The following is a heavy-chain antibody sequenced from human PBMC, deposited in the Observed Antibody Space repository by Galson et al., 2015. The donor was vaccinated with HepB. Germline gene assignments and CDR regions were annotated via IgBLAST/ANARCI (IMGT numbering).Heavy chain of an antibody. J-gene: IGHJ4*02. CDR1: GFRFGDYA. CDR3: GRDLGYSGYDWDY. Sequence: SLRLSCAGSGFRFGDYAVSWFRQAPGKGLEWVAFIRSEAFGGTTEYAASVKDRFTISRDDSKSLAYLQMNSLEIDDTAVYYCGRDLGYSGYDWDYWGQGTLVTVSS. V-gene: IGHV3-49*03. CDR2: IRSEAFGGTT. D-gene: IGHD5-12*01.